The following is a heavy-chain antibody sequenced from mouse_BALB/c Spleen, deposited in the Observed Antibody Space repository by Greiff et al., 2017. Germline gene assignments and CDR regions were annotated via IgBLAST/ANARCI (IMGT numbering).Heavy chain of an antibody. J-gene: IGHJ4*01. V-gene: IGHV14-3*02. Sequence: QLQQSGAELVKPGASVKLSCTASGFNIKDTYMHWVKQRPEQGLEWIGRIDPANGNTKYDPKFQGKATITADTSSNTAYLQLSSLTSEDTAVYYCARDDGYFYAMDYWGQGTSVTVSS. D-gene: IGHD2-3*01. CDR2: IDPANGNT. CDR3: ARDDGYFYAMDY. CDR1: GFNIKDTY.